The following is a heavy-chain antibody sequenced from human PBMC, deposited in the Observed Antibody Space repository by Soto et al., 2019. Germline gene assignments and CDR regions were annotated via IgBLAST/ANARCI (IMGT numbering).Heavy chain of an antibody. V-gene: IGHV4-31*03. CDR2: IYYSGST. CDR3: ARGPSASHNWFDP. Sequence: PSETLSLTCTVSGGSISSRGYYWSWIRQHPGKGLEWIGYIYYSGSTHYNPSLKSRVTISVDTSKNQFSLKLSSVTAADTAVYYCARGPSASHNWFDPWGQGTLVTVS. J-gene: IGHJ5*02. CDR1: GGSISSRGYY.